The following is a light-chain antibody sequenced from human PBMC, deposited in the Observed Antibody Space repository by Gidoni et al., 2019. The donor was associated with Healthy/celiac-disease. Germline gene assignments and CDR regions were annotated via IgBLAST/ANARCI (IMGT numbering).Light chain of an antibody. CDR2: DAS. Sequence: GDRVTITCRASQGISSALAWYQRKPGKAPKLLIYDASSLDSGVPSRFSGSGSGTDFTLTISSLQPEDFATYYCQQFNSYPFTFGPGTKVDIK. V-gene: IGKV1-13*02. J-gene: IGKJ3*01. CDR3: QQFNSYPFT. CDR1: QGISSA.